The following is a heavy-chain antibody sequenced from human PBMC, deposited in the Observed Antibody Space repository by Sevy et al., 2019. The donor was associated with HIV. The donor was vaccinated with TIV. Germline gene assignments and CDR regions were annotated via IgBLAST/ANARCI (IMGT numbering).Heavy chain of an antibody. CDR3: ARAVDRITIFGVVIRWFDP. V-gene: IGHV4-4*07. D-gene: IGHD3-3*01. CDR1: GGSISSYC. CDR2: IYTSGST. J-gene: IGHJ5*02. Sequence: SETLSLTCTVSGGSISSYCWSWIRQPAGKGLEWIGRIYTSGSTNYNPSLKSRVTMSVDTSKNQFSLKLSSVTAADTAVYYCARAVDRITIFGVVIRWFDPWGQGTLVTVSS.